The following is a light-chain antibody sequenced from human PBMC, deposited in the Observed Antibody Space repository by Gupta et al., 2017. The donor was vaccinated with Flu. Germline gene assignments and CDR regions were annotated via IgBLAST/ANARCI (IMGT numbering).Light chain of an antibody. J-gene: IGLJ3*02. Sequence: QSVLTQPPSASGAPGQRVTISCSESSSSIGNNFVYWYQQIPGTAPKLLIYRNNHRPSGVPARISGSQSGTSASLSISGLRSEDEADYYCATWNDNWSSWVFGVGTKLSVL. CDR3: ATWNDNWSSWV. V-gene: IGLV1-47*01. CDR2: RNN. CDR1: SSSIGNNF.